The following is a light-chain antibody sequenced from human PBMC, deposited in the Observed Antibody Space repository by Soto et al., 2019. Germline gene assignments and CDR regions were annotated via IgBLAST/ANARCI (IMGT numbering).Light chain of an antibody. CDR3: QQTFRTPWT. Sequence: DIKMTQSPSSLSASVGDRVTITCRATQTVSTYLNWYQQRSGKAPKLLIYAASNLQGGVPPRFSGSGSGTDFHLTIRSLQAEDFAIFYCQQTFRTPWTFGQGTKVEIK. V-gene: IGKV1-39*01. J-gene: IGKJ1*01. CDR2: AAS. CDR1: QTVSTY.